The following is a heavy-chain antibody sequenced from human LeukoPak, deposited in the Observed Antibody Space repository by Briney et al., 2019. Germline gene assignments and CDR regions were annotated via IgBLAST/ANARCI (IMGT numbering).Heavy chain of an antibody. Sequence: SETLSLTCTVSGGSISSSSYYWGWIRQPPGKGLEWIGSIYYSGSTYYNPSLKSRVTISVDTSKNQFSLKLSSVTAADTAVYCCARRRLGVLLWFGESSMDVWGKGTTVTVSS. V-gene: IGHV4-39*01. CDR3: ARRRLGVLLWFGESSMDV. J-gene: IGHJ6*03. D-gene: IGHD3-10*01. CDR2: IYYSGST. CDR1: GGSISSSSYY.